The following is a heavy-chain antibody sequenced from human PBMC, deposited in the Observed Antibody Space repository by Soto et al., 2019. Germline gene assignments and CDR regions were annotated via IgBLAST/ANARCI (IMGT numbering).Heavy chain of an antibody. CDR3: ARDLIQDFWSGYYSYYGMDV. D-gene: IGHD3-3*01. CDR2: IIPIFGTA. V-gene: IGHV1-69*06. Sequence: QVQLVQSGAEVKKPGSSVKVSCKASGGTFSSYAISWVRQAPGQGLEWMGGIIPIFGTANYAQKFQGRVTITADKSTSTAYMELSSLRSEDTAVYYCARDLIQDFWSGYYSYYGMDVWGQGTTVTVSS. J-gene: IGHJ6*02. CDR1: GGTFSSYA.